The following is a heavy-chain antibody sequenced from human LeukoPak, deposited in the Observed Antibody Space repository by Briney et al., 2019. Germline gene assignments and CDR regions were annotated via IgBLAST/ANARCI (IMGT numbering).Heavy chain of an antibody. CDR1: GFTFSSYG. Sequence: GGSLRLSCAASGFTFSSYGMHWVRQAPGKGLEWVAFIRYEGSNKYYADSVKGRFTISRDSAKNTLYLQMNSLRAEDTAVYYCAKGGSSTWTTATKHYFDYWGQGTLVTVSS. J-gene: IGHJ4*02. CDR2: IRYEGSNK. CDR3: AKGGSSTWTTATKHYFDY. V-gene: IGHV3-30*02. D-gene: IGHD4-17*01.